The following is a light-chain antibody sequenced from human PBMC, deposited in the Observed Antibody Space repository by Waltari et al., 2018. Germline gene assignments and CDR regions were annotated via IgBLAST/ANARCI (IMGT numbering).Light chain of an antibody. CDR3: QHGYGTPYS. J-gene: IGKJ2*03. V-gene: IGKV1-16*01. Sequence: DIQINLTPYSLSASVEGRDTITCQASQGISINLAWYQQKPGKVPNLLIYKASTLQNGGPSRFSGSGSCTDFTLTISSLQPEDFATYYCQHGYGTPYSFGQGTTVEIQ. CDR2: KAS. CDR1: QGISIN.